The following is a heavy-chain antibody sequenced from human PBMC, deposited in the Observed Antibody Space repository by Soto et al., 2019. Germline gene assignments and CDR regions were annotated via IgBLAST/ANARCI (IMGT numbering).Heavy chain of an antibody. CDR2: IYYSGST. CDR3: ARDHYGDYGYGMDV. D-gene: IGHD4-17*01. CDR1: GGSISSGGYY. Sequence: SSETLSLTCTVSGGSISSGGYYWSWIRQHPGKGLEWIGYIYYSGSTYYNPSLKSRVTISVDTSKNQFSLKLSSVTAADTAVYYCARDHYGDYGYGMDVWGQGTTVTVSS. V-gene: IGHV4-31*03. J-gene: IGHJ6*02.